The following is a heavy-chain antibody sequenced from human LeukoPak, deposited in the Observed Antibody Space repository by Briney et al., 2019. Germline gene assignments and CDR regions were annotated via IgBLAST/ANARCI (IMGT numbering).Heavy chain of an antibody. D-gene: IGHD1-1*01. CDR1: GFTFSTYA. J-gene: IGHJ4*02. CDR2: ISSNGGST. V-gene: IGHV3-64*01. CDR3: ARVKAGERGYFGY. Sequence: PGGSLRLSCAASGFTFSTYAMHWVRQAPGKGLEYVSAISSNGGSTYYASSVQGRFTISRDNSKNTLYLQMGSLRAEDMAVYYCARVKAGERGYFGYWGQGTLVTVSS.